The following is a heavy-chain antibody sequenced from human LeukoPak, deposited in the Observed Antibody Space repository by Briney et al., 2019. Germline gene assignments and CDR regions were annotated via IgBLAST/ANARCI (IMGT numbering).Heavy chain of an antibody. Sequence: GGSLRLSCAASGFTFSSYAMSWVRQAPGKGLEWVSGFSATGGNTHYADSVKGRFTISRDNSKNTLYLQMNSLRAEDTAVYYCAKDFIYDSSGYYYFDYWGQGTLVTVSS. CDR1: GFTFSSYA. D-gene: IGHD3-22*01. V-gene: IGHV3-23*01. J-gene: IGHJ4*02. CDR2: FSATGGNT. CDR3: AKDFIYDSSGYYYFDY.